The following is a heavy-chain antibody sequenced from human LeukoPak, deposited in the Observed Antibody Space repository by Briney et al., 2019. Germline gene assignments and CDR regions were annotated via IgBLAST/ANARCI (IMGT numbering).Heavy chain of an antibody. CDR2: ISAYNGNT. D-gene: IGHD3-22*01. Sequence: ASVTVSCKASGYTFTSYGISWVRQAPGQGLEWMGWISAYNGNTNYAQKLQGRVTMTTDTSTSTAYMELRSLRSDDTAVYYCARVEYYYDSSGSTLYYFDYWGQGTLVTVSS. CDR3: ARVEYYYDSSGSTLYYFDY. V-gene: IGHV1-18*01. J-gene: IGHJ4*02. CDR1: GYTFTSYG.